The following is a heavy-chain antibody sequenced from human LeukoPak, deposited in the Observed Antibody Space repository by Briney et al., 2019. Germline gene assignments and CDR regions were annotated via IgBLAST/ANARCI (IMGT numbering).Heavy chain of an antibody. CDR1: GGSISSYY. CDR3: ARDSNRSSDYYYYYYVDV. D-gene: IGHD2/OR15-2a*01. Sequence: PSETLSLTCSVSGGSISSYYWSWIRQPPGKGLEWIGYIYNGGYTKYNPSLKSRVTMSADSSKNKFFLELSSVTAADTAVYYCARDSNRSSDYYYYYYVDVWGKGTTVTVSS. J-gene: IGHJ6*03. V-gene: IGHV4-59*01. CDR2: IYNGGYT.